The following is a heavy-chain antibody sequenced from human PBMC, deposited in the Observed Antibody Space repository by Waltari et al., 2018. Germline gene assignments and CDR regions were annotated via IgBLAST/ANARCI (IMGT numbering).Heavy chain of an antibody. CDR3: AKDIGFTSIAADY. V-gene: IGHV3-43D*03. CDR2: ISWDGGST. CDR1: GFTCEDYA. Sequence: EVQLVEAGGVVVQPGGSVRRACAASGFTCEDYAMHWGRQAPGQGLEWFSLISWDGGSTYYADSVKGRFTIYRDTSKNSLFLQMHSLRAEDPALYYCAKDIGFTSIAADYWGQGTLVTVSS. J-gene: IGHJ4*02. D-gene: IGHD6-6*01.